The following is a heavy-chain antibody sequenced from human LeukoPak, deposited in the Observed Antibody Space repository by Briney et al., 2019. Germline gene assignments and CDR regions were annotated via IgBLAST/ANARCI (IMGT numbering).Heavy chain of an antibody. V-gene: IGHV3-30-3*01. J-gene: IGHJ4*02. CDR2: ISYDGSNK. Sequence: PGGSLRLSCAASGFTFSSYAMHWVRQAPGKGLEWVAVISYDGSNKYYADSVKGRFTISRDNSKNTLYLQMNSLRAEDTAVYYCARESPSIVVVPAAMDYWGQGTLVTVSS. D-gene: IGHD2-2*01. CDR1: GFTFSSYA. CDR3: ARESPSIVVVPAAMDY.